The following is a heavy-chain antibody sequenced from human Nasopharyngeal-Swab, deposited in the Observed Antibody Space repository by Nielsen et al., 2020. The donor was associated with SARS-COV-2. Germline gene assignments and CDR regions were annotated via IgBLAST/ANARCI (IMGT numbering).Heavy chain of an antibody. D-gene: IGHD6-13*01. CDR1: GGSISSYY. J-gene: IGHJ4*02. Sequence: SETLSLTCTVSGGSISSYYWSWIRQFPGKGLEWIGYIYYSGSTNYNPSLKSRVTISVDTSKNQFSLKLTSVTAADTAVYYCARGLAAAWYGIYYFDYWGQGTLVTVSS. CDR3: ARGLAAAWYGIYYFDY. V-gene: IGHV4-59*13. CDR2: IYYSGST.